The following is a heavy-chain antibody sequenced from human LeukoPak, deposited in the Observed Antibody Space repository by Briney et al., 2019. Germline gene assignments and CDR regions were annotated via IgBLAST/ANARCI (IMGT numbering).Heavy chain of an antibody. V-gene: IGHV5-51*01. CDR2: IYPGDSDI. D-gene: IGHD3-10*01. J-gene: IGHJ6*03. Sequence: GESLKISCKGSGYSFTDYWIGWVRQMPGKGLEWMGIIYPGDSDIRYSPSFQGQVTISAGKSLSTAYLQWSSLKAADTAIYYCARHESGTMVQGVVWHYYYMDVWGKGTTVTVSS. CDR1: GYSFTDYW. CDR3: ARHESGTMVQGVVWHYYYMDV.